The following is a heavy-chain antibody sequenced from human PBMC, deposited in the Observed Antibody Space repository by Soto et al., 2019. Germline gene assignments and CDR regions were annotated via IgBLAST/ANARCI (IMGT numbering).Heavy chain of an antibody. V-gene: IGHV3-7*01. Sequence: EVQLVESGGGLVQPGGSLRLSCAGSGFTFSSSWRSWVRQTPDKGLEWVAKIKQDGSAKSYVDSVKGRFTISRDNARNSLSLHMDSLRAEDTAVYYCVRAPREDTGYEYYFDYWGQGTLVTVSS. J-gene: IGHJ4*02. CDR2: IKQDGSAK. CDR1: GFTFSSSW. CDR3: VRAPREDTGYEYYFDY. D-gene: IGHD5-12*01.